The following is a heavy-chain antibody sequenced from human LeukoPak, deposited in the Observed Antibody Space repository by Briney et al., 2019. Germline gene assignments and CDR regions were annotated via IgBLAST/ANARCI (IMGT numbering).Heavy chain of an antibody. J-gene: IGHJ6*03. CDR3: AKGVKVPLLRYFSYYMDV. CDR1: GFTFSYYG. CDR2: IRYDGNDK. V-gene: IGHV3-30*02. Sequence: GGSLRLSCAASGFTFSYYGIHWVRQAPGKGLEWVAFIRYDGNDKYYAKSVKGRFTISRDNSKNTLYLQMNSLRAEDTAVYYCAKGVKVPLLRYFSYYMDVWGKGTTVTISS. D-gene: IGHD3-9*01.